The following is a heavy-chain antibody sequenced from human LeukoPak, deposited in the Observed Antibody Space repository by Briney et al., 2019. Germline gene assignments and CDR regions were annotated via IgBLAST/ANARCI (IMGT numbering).Heavy chain of an antibody. CDR3: ARDLVAGIAVAGNFDY. D-gene: IGHD6-19*01. Sequence: SETLSLTCTVSGGSISSSSYYWGWNRQPPGKGLEWIGSIYYSGSTSYNPSLKSRVTISVDTSKNQFSLKLSSVTAADTAVYYCARDLVAGIAVAGNFDYWGQGTLVTVSS. CDR2: IYYSGST. V-gene: IGHV4-39*07. CDR1: GGSISSSSYY. J-gene: IGHJ4*02.